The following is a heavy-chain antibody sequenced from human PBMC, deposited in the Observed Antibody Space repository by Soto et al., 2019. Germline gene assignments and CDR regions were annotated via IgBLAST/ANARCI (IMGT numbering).Heavy chain of an antibody. CDR3: AKDTSSSPYYMDV. J-gene: IGHJ6*03. D-gene: IGHD2-2*01. Sequence: GGSLRLSCAASGFTFSNFAMSWVRHAPGKGLEWVSEITGSTGTTYYADSVKGRCIISRDNSKNTVHLQMNSLRAEDTAVYYCAKDTSSSPYYMDVWGKGTTVTVSS. CDR1: GFTFSNFA. CDR2: ITGSTGTT. V-gene: IGHV3-23*01.